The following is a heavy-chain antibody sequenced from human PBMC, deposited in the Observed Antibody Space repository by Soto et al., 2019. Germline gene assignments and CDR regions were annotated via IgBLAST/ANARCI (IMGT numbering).Heavy chain of an antibody. CDR2: IYYSGST. V-gene: IGHV4-31*03. J-gene: IGHJ4*02. CDR3: ARVTAVTTVLVDY. Sequence: QVQLQESGPGLVKPSQTLSLICTVSGGSISSGGYYWSWIRQHPGKGLEWIGHIYYSGSTYYNPSLKCRVTISVDTSKNQFSLKLSSVTAADTAVYYCARVTAVTTVLVDYWGQGTLVTVSS. D-gene: IGHD4-17*01. CDR1: GGSISSGGYY.